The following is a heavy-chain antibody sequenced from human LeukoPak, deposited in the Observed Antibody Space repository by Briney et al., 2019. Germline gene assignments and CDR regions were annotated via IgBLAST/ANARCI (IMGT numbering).Heavy chain of an antibody. D-gene: IGHD5-18*01. CDR3: ARLTRYSYASGAFDI. CDR2: IYYSGST. CDR1: GASISSYY. J-gene: IGHJ3*02. V-gene: IGHV4-59*01. Sequence: PSETLSLTCTVSGASISSYYWSWIRQPPGKGLEWIGYIYYSGSTNYNPSLKSRVTISVDTSKNQFSLKVSSVSAADTAVYYCARLTRYSYASGAFDIWGQGTMVTVSS.